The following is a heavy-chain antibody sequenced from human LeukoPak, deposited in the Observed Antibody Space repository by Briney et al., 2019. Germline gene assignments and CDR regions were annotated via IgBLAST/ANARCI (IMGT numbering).Heavy chain of an antibody. V-gene: IGHV4-31*03. CDR1: GGSISSAAYH. D-gene: IGHD6-6*01. CDR3: ARSLIAARRGFDY. CDR2: FYCSGST. Sequence: SQTLSLTCTVSGGSISSAAYHWACIRQHPGTRLEWIAYFYCSGSTYYSPSLKSRLSMSVDTSKNHFPLKLNSVTAADTAVYYCARSLIAARRGFDYWGQGTLVTVSS. J-gene: IGHJ4*02.